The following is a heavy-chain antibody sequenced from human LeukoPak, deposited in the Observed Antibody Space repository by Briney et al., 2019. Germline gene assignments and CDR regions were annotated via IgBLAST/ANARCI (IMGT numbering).Heavy chain of an antibody. V-gene: IGHV3-23*01. CDR2: ITATGGI. CDR3: TKDPNGDYIGAFDF. D-gene: IGHD4-17*01. J-gene: IGHJ3*01. Sequence: GGSLRLSCSASTFPFSTYAMTWVRQAPGKGLEWVSSITATGGISYADSVKGRFTISRDNSKSTLYLQMNSLRAEDTAVYYCTKDPNGDYIGAFDFWGRGTMVTVSS. CDR1: TFPFSTYA.